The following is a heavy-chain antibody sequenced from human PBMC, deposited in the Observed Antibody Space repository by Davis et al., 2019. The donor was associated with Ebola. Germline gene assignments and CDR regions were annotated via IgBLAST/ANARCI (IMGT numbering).Heavy chain of an antibody. CDR3: ALRLRYYYGMDV. V-gene: IGHV1-69*13. CDR1: GGTFNNYA. D-gene: IGHD4-17*01. J-gene: IGHJ6*02. Sequence: AASVKVSCKASGGTFNNYAISWVRQAPGQGLEWMGTIIPIFGTANYAQKFQGRVTITADESTTTAYMELRSLRSDDTAVYYCALRLRYYYGMDVWGQGTTVTVSS. CDR2: IIPIFGTA.